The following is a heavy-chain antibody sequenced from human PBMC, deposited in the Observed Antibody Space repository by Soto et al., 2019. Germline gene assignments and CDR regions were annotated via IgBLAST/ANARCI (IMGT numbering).Heavy chain of an antibody. CDR3: ARGPRVSSTGTGAH. CDR1: GFTFSAYW. V-gene: IGHV3-74*01. J-gene: IGHJ4*02. CDR2: ISDDGSTA. Sequence: GGSLRLSCSVSGFTFSAYWMHWVRQVPGKGLTWVSRISDDGSTATYADSVKGRFVISRDNAKNSLYLEMNTLRADDSGLYYCARGPRVSSTGTGAHWGRETLVTVSS. D-gene: IGHD1-1*01.